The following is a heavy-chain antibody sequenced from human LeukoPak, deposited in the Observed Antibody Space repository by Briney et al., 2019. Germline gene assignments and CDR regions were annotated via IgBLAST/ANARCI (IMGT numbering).Heavy chain of an antibody. CDR3: ARYSHYYDSSGLYYYGMDV. CDR1: GFTFSSYS. CDR2: ISSSSSYI. J-gene: IGHJ6*02. Sequence: GGSLRLSCAASGFTFSSYSVNWVRQAPGKGLEWVSSISSSSSYIYYADSVKGRFTISRDNAKNSLYLQMNSLRAEDTAVYYCARYSHYYDSSGLYYYGMDVWGQGTTVTVSS. D-gene: IGHD3-22*01. V-gene: IGHV3-21*01.